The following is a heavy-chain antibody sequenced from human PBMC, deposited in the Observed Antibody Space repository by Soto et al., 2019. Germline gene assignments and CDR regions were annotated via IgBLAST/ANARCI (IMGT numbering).Heavy chain of an antibody. V-gene: IGHV1-69*08. CDR3: ARDSGVSCYEGCYGFAP. D-gene: IGHD2-15*01. J-gene: IGHJ5*02. CDR2: IIPILGIA. Sequence: QVQLVQSGDEVKKPGSSVKVSCKASGGNFSSYTISWVRQAPGQGLEWMGRIIPILGIANYAQKFRGRVTIAADKSTRTADMELSRLRSEDTAVDYCARDSGVSCYEGCYGFAPWGQGTLVTVSS. CDR1: GGNFSSYT.